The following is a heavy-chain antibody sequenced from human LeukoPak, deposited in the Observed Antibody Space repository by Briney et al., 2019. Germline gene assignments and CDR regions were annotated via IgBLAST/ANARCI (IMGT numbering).Heavy chain of an antibody. CDR1: GGSISSYY. CDR2: IYYSGST. Sequence: SETLSLTCTVSGGSISSYYWSWIRQPPGKGLEWIGYIYYSGSTNYNPSLKSRVTISVDTSKNQFSLKLSSVTAADTAVYYCARARGYDFWSGYYWFDPWGQGTLVTVSS. V-gene: IGHV4-59*08. CDR3: ARARGYDFWSGYYWFDP. J-gene: IGHJ5*02. D-gene: IGHD3-3*01.